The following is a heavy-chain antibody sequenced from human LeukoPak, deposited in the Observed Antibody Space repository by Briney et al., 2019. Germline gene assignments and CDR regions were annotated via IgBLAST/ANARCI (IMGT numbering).Heavy chain of an antibody. CDR1: GGSISGYY. V-gene: IGHV4-59*01. D-gene: IGHD2-2*01. Sequence: PSETLSLTCSVSGGSISGYYWSWIRQPPGKGLEWIGYIYNSGSTNYNPSLKSRVTISGDTSKNQFSLKLTSVTAADTAVYYCATEYCSSSTCRFEYWGQGTLVTVSS. J-gene: IGHJ4*02. CDR3: ATEYCSSSTCRFEY. CDR2: IYNSGST.